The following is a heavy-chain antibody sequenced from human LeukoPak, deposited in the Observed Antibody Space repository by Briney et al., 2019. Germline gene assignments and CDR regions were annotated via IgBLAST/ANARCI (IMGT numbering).Heavy chain of an antibody. CDR2: ISGSSSFM. CDR1: GFTFSNYN. Sequence: GRSLRLSCAASGFTFSNYNMNWVRQAPGKGLEWVSSISGSSSFMYYADSVKGRFTISRDNAKNSLYLQMNSLRAEDTAVYYCARASVGSYFSDYWGQGTLVTVSS. J-gene: IGHJ4*02. V-gene: IGHV3-21*01. D-gene: IGHD1-26*01. CDR3: ARASVGSYFSDY.